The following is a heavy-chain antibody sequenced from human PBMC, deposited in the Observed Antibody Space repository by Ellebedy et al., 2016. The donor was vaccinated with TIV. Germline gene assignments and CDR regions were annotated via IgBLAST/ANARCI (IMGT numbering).Heavy chain of an antibody. CDR1: GGSLSGYY. V-gene: IGHV4-34*01. Sequence: MPGGSLRLSCAVYGGSLSGYYWSWIRQLPGKGLEWIGEINHSGSTNYNPSLKSRVTITVDTSKNQFSLKLSSVTAADTAVYYCARTPRPPVYSSHFDYWGQGTLVTVSS. J-gene: IGHJ4*02. CDR3: ARTPRPPVYSSHFDY. CDR2: INHSGST. D-gene: IGHD6-19*01.